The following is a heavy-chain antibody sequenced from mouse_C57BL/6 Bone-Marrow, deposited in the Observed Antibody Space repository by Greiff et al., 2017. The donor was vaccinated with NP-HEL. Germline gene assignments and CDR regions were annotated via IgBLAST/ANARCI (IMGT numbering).Heavy chain of an antibody. Sequence: DVMLVESGGGLVQPGGSLSLSCAASGFTFTDYYMSWVRQPPGKALEWLGFIRNKANGYTTEYSASVKGRFTISRDNSQSILYLQMNALRAEDSATYYCAFYGSSPYWYFDVWGTGTTVTVSS. CDR1: GFTFTDYY. V-gene: IGHV7-3*01. D-gene: IGHD1-1*01. CDR2: IRNKANGYTT. J-gene: IGHJ1*03. CDR3: AFYGSSPYWYFDV.